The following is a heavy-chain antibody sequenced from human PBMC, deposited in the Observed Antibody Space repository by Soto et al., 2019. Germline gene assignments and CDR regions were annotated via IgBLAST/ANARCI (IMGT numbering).Heavy chain of an antibody. D-gene: IGHD2-2*02. Sequence: QVQLVQSGAEVKEPGASVKVSCKASGYSFTDHYMHWVRQAPGQGLEWMGWINPNSGVTKSAQQFKGRVTMTRETYISTAFMELNRLTFDDTAVYYCARGKEIPDYWNFDLWGRGMLVTVSS. V-gene: IGHV1-2*02. CDR2: INPNSGVT. J-gene: IGHJ2*01. CDR3: ARGKEIPDYWNFDL. CDR1: GYSFTDHY.